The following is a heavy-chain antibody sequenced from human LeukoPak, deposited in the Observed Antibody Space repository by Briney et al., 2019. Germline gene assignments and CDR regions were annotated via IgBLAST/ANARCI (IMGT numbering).Heavy chain of an antibody. CDR2: ISSDGSNK. Sequence: GRSLRLSCAASGVTFSNYAMHWVRQAPGKGLEGVALISSDGSNKYYADSVKGRFTISRDNSENTLYLQMNSLRAEDTAVYYCARDKGGSYLLRCLQHWGQGTLVTVSS. V-gene: IGHV3-30-3*01. CDR3: ARDKGGSYLLRCLQH. CDR1: GVTFSNYA. J-gene: IGHJ1*01. D-gene: IGHD1-26*01.